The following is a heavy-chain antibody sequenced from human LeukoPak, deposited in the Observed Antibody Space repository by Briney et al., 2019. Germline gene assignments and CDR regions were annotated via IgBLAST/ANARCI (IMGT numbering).Heavy chain of an antibody. CDR3: AKGRDKYQLLSKNWFDP. CDR2: ISWNSGSI. V-gene: IGHV3-9*01. J-gene: IGHJ5*02. Sequence: GGSLRLSCAASGFTFDDYAMHWVRQAPGKGLEWVSGISWNSGSIGYADSVKGRFTISRDNAKNSLYLQMNSLRAEDTALYYCAKGRDKYQLLSKNWFDPWRQGTLVTVSS. D-gene: IGHD2-2*01. CDR1: GFTFDDYA.